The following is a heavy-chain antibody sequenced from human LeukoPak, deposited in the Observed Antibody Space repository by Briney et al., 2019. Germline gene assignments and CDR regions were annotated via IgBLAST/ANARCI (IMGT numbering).Heavy chain of an antibody. J-gene: IGHJ4*02. V-gene: IGHV3-21*01. CDR3: AKTRPLDSSSWSHGDY. Sequence: PGGSLRLSCAASGSTFSSYSMNWVRQAPGKGLEWVSSICSTSRCIFYADSVKGRFTISRDNAKSSLYLQMNDLRAEDTAVYYCAKTRPLDSSSWSHGDYWGQGTLVTVSS. CDR2: ICSTSRCI. CDR1: GSTFSSYS. D-gene: IGHD6-13*01.